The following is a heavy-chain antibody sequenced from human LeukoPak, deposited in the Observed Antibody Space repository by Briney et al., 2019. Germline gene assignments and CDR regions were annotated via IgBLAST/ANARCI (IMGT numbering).Heavy chain of an antibody. J-gene: IGHJ4*02. D-gene: IGHD6-13*01. CDR3: ARAVGSIAAALPYSTLDY. V-gene: IGHV4-38-2*02. Sequence: SETLSLTCTVSGYSISSGYYWGWIRQPPGKGLEWIGSIYHSGSTYYNPSLKSRVTISVDTSKNQFSLKLSSVTAADTAVYHCARAVGSIAAALPYSTLDYWGQGTLVTVSS. CDR1: GYSISSGYY. CDR2: IYHSGST.